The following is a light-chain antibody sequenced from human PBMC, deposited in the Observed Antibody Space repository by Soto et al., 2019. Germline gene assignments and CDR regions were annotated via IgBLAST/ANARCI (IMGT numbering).Light chain of an antibody. CDR3: QQRSIWPWT. CDR2: AAS. Sequence: EIVLTQSPATLSLSPGERATLSCRASRSVGNNLAWYQKKPGQAPGLLIYAASTRATGIPARFSGSGSGTDFTLTISSLEPEDFAVYYCQQRSIWPWTFGQGTKVDIK. J-gene: IGKJ1*01. V-gene: IGKV3-11*01. CDR1: RSVGNN.